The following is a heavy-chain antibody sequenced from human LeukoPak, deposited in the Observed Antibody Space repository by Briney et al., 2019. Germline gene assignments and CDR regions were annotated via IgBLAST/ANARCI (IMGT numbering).Heavy chain of an antibody. CDR2: INPNSGGA. V-gene: IGHV1-2*02. J-gene: IGHJ4*02. CDR1: GYTFTGYY. Sequence: ASVKVSCKASGYTFTGYYMHWVRQAPGQGLEWMGWINPNSGGANYAQKFQGRVTMTRDTSISTGYMELSRLRSDDTAVYYCATLVIAVAGGFGDYWGQGTLVTVSS. CDR3: ATLVIAVAGGFGDY. D-gene: IGHD6-19*01.